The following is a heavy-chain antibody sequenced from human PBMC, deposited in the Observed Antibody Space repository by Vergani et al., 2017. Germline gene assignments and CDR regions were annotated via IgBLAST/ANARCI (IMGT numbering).Heavy chain of an antibody. CDR1: GGSISSYY. Sequence: QVQLQESGPGLVKPSETLSLTCTVSGGSISSYYWSWIRQPPGKGLEWIGYIYYSGSTNYNPSLKSRVTISVDTSKNQFSLKLSAVTAAATAEYYCARGLGATTLDYWGQGTLVTVSS. D-gene: IGHD1-26*01. CDR2: IYYSGST. CDR3: ARGLGATTLDY. J-gene: IGHJ4*02. V-gene: IGHV4-59*01.